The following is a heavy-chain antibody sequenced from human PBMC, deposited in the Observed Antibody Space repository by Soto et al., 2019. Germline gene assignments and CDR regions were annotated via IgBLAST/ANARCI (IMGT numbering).Heavy chain of an antibody. CDR1: GYTFTGYY. V-gene: IGHV1-2*04. CDR3: ARLGYCSITSCFGAHIDVFDI. Sequence: ASVKVSCKASGYTFTGYYMHWVRQAPGQGLEWMGWINPNSGGTNYAQKFQGWVTMTRDTSISTAYMELSRLRSDDTAVYYCARLGYCSITSCFGAHIDVFDIWGQGTMVTVS. D-gene: IGHD2-2*01. J-gene: IGHJ3*02. CDR2: INPNSGGT.